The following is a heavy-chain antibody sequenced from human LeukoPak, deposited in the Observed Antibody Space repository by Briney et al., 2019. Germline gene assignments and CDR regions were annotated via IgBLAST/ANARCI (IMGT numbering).Heavy chain of an antibody. V-gene: IGHV3-23*01. Sequence: PGASLRLSCAASEFTFSSYAMSWVRQAPGKGLEWVSAISGSGGSTYYADSVKGRFTISRDNSKNTLYLQMNSLRAEDTAVYYCAKGRVGAAHFDYWGQGTLVTVSS. CDR2: ISGSGGST. CDR3: AKGRVGAAHFDY. CDR1: EFTFSSYA. J-gene: IGHJ4*02. D-gene: IGHD1-26*01.